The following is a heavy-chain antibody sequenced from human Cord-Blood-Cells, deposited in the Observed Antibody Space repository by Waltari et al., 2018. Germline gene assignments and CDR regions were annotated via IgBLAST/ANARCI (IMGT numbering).Heavy chain of an antibody. CDR2: IIPIFGTA. Sequence: QVQLVQSGAEVKKPGSSVKVSCKASGGTFSSYAISWVRQAPGQGLEWMGGIIPIFGTANYAQKFQGRVTITADKSTSTAYMELSSLRSEDTAVYYCARSGGGQQLSRPDIYYYYYGMDVWGQGTTVTVS. CDR1: GGTFSSYA. D-gene: IGHD6-13*01. CDR3: ARSGGGQQLSRPDIYYYYYGMDV. V-gene: IGHV1-69*06. J-gene: IGHJ6*02.